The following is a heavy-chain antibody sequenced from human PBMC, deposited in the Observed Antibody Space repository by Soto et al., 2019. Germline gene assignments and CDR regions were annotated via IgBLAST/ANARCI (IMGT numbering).Heavy chain of an antibody. CDR3: ARAGSIVVVTAFDI. V-gene: IGHV4-59*12. CDR2: IYYSGST. CDR1: GGSISSYY. D-gene: IGHD2-21*02. J-gene: IGHJ3*02. Sequence: SDTLSLTCTFSGGSISSYYWSWIRQPPGKGLEWIGYIYYSGSTNYNPSLKSRVTISVDTSKNQFSLKLSSVTAADTAVYYCARAGSIVVVTAFDIWGQGTMVT.